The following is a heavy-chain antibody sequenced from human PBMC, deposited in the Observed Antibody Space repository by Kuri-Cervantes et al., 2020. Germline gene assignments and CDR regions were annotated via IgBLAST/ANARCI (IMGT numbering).Heavy chain of an antibody. D-gene: IGHD5-12*01. V-gene: IGHV1-2*04. J-gene: IGHJ4*02. CDR2: INPNSGGT. CDR3: ARERPNSGYDYVFDY. CDR1: GYTFTSYD. Sequence: ASVKVSCKASGYTFTSYDINWVRQAPGQGLEWMGWINPNSGGTNYAQKFQGWVTTTRDTSISTAYMELSRLRSDDTAVYYCARERPNSGYDYVFDYWGQGTLVTVSS.